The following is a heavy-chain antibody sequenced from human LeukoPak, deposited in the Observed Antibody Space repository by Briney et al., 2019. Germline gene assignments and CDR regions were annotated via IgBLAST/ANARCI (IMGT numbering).Heavy chain of an antibody. Sequence: GGSLRLSCAASGFTFSSYGMHWVRQAPGKGLEWVAFIRYDGSNKYYADSVRGRLTISRDNSKNTLYLQMNSLRVEDTAVYYCARVGGHWGQGTLVTVSS. CDR2: IRYDGSNK. CDR3: ARVGGH. J-gene: IGHJ4*02. D-gene: IGHD3-10*01. V-gene: IGHV3-30*02. CDR1: GFTFSSYG.